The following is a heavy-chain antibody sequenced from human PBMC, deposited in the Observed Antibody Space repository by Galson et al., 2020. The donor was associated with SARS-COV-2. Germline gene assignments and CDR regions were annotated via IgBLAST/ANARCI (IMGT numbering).Heavy chain of an antibody. CDR3: AKDGGLWRYDFWTGYYPYFDY. CDR2: LSASGGST. D-gene: IGHD3-3*01. J-gene: IGHJ4*02. V-gene: IGHV3-23*01. Sequence: GESLKISCAASGFTFSSYAMRWVRQAPGQGLEWVSALSASGGSTYYADSVKGRFTISRDNSKNTLHLQMNSLRAEDTAVYYCAKDGGLWRYDFWTGYYPYFDYWGQGTLVTAPS. CDR1: GFTFSSYA.